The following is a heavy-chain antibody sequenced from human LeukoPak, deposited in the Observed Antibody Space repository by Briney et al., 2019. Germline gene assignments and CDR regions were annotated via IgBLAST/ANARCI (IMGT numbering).Heavy chain of an antibody. J-gene: IGHJ5*02. CDR1: GFTFSSYA. CDR2: ISGSGGST. CDR3: AKNFEIFGVAKDDWFDP. D-gene: IGHD3-3*01. V-gene: IGHV3-23*01. Sequence: GGSLRLSCAASGFTFSSYAMSWVRQAPGKGLEWVSAISGSGGSTYYADSVKGRFTISRDNSKNTLYLQMNSLRAEDTAVYYCAKNFEIFGVAKDDWFDPWGQGTLVTVSS.